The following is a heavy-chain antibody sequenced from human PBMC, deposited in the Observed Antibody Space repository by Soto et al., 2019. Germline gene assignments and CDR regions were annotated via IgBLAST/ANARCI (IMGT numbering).Heavy chain of an antibody. J-gene: IGHJ6*02. D-gene: IGHD6-13*01. CDR2: ISYDGSNK. CDR3: ARAAAGNPYYYYYGMDV. CDR1: GFTFSSYA. Sequence: GGALRLSCAASGFTFSSYAMHWVRQAPGKGLEWVAVISYDGSNKYYADSVKGRFTISRDNSKNTLYLQMNSLRAEDTAVYYCARAAAGNPYYYYYGMDVWGQGTTGTVSS. V-gene: IGHV3-30-3*01.